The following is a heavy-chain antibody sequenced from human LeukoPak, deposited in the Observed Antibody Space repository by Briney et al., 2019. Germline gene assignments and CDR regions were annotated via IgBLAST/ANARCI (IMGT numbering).Heavy chain of an antibody. V-gene: IGHV1-8*01. Sequence: ASVKVSCKASGYTFTSYDINWVRQAHGQGKEGMGWMNTNRGNTVYAQNFQGRVTMTSNTSISTAYMELSSLRSEDPAVYYCAAGPYCSSTSCYSGRYNWFDPWGQGTLVTVSS. D-gene: IGHD2-2*02. CDR3: AAGPYCSSTSCYSGRYNWFDP. CDR1: GYTFTSYD. J-gene: IGHJ5*02. CDR2: MNTNRGNT.